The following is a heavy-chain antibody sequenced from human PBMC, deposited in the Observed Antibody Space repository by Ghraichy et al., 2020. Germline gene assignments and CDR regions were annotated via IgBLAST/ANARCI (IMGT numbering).Heavy chain of an antibody. CDR3: ARNQVTMVRGVIFWFDP. Sequence: SETLSLTCTVSGGSISSYYWSWIRQPPGKGLEWIGYIYYSGSTNYNPSLKSRVTISVDTSKNQFSLKLSSVTAADTAVYYCARNQVTMVRGVIFWFDPWGQVTLVTVSS. J-gene: IGHJ5*02. D-gene: IGHD3-10*01. V-gene: IGHV4-59*01. CDR1: GGSISSYY. CDR2: IYYSGST.